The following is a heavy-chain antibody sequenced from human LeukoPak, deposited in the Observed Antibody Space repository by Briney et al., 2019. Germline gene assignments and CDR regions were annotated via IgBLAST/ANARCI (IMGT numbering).Heavy chain of an antibody. CDR1: GFTFSSYW. Sequence: GGSLRLSCAASGFTFSSYWMTWVRQAPGKGLEWVANIKEDGTEKHYVDSVKGRFTISRDNAKNSLSLQMNSLRAEDTAVYYCARAGEAPGIAVAGVPDYWGQGTLVTVSS. D-gene: IGHD6-19*01. CDR3: ARAGEAPGIAVAGVPDY. CDR2: IKEDGTEK. J-gene: IGHJ4*02. V-gene: IGHV3-7*01.